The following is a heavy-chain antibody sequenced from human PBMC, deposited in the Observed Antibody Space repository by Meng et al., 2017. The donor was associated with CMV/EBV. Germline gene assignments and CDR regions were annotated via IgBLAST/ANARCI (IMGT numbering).Heavy chain of an antibody. CDR3: VSGSDY. V-gene: IGHV4-39*01. CDR1: GGSISSSRYY. CDR2: IYYSGST. J-gene: IGHJ4*02. D-gene: IGHD3-10*01. Sequence: LYLTCTVSGGSISSSRYYWGWIRQPPGKGLEWIGSIYYSGSTYYNPSLKSRVTISVDTSKNQFSLKLSSVTAADTAVYYCVSGSDYWGQGTLVTVSS.